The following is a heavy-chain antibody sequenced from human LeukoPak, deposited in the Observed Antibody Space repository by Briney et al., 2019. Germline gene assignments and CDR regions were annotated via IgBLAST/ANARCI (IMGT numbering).Heavy chain of an antibody. D-gene: IGHD2-15*01. J-gene: IGHJ4*02. V-gene: IGHV4-59*01. CDR3: AGSLFGCSARAPPRYFDF. CDR1: GGSISSYY. Sequence: SETLSLTCTVSGGSISSYYWSWIRQPPGKGLEWIGYIYYSGSTNYNTSLTSRGTISVDTPKKKFSLKMSSVTAAETAVYYCAGSLFGCSARAPPRYFDFWGQGTLVTVSS. CDR2: IYYSGST.